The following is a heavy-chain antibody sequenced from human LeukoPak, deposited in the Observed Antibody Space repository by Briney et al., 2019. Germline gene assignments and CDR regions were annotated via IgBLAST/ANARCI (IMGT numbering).Heavy chain of an antibody. V-gene: IGHV3-21*01. CDR2: ISSSSSYI. Sequence: GGSLRLSCAASGFTFSSYSMNWVRQAPGKGLEWVSSISSSSSYIYYADSVKGRFTISRDNAKNSLYLQMHSLRAEDTAVYYCARVDISDYYGSGSPNHYYYYYGMDVWGQGTTVTVSS. CDR1: GFTFSSYS. CDR3: ARVDISDYYGSGSPNHYYYYYGMDV. J-gene: IGHJ6*02. D-gene: IGHD3-10*01.